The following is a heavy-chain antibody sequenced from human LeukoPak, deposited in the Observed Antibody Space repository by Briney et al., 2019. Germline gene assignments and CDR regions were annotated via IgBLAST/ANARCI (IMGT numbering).Heavy chain of an antibody. J-gene: IGHJ5*02. CDR3: ARDNEYYGSGSYYDWFDP. CDR2: ISSSSSYI. Sequence: GGSLRLSCAASGFTFSSYSMNWVRQAPGEGLEWVSSISSSSSYIYYADSVKGRFTISRDNAKNSLYLQMNSLRAEDTAVYYCARDNEYYGSGSYYDWFDPWGQGTLVTVSS. D-gene: IGHD3-10*01. V-gene: IGHV3-21*01. CDR1: GFTFSSYS.